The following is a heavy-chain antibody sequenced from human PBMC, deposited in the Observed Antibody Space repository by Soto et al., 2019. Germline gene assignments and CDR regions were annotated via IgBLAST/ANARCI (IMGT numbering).Heavy chain of an antibody. J-gene: IGHJ6*02. CDR3: ARVTLTGPYGMDV. CDR2: INPSGGST. V-gene: IGHV1-46*01. D-gene: IGHD3-9*01. CDR1: GYTFTSYY. Sequence: QVQLVQSGAEVKKPGASVKVSCKASGYTFTSYYMHWVRQAPGQGLEWMGIINPSGGSTSYAQKFQGRVTMTSDTSTSTVYMELSSLRSEDTAVYYCARVTLTGPYGMDVWGQGTTVTVSS.